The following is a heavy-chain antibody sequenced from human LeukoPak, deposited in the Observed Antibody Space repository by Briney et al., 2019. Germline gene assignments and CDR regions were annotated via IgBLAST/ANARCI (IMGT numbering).Heavy chain of an antibody. Sequence: QSGGSLRLSCAASGFTFSSYAMHWVRQAPGKGLEWVAVISYDGSNKYYADSVKGRFTISRDNAKNSLYLQMNSLRAEDTAVYYCARVSGYSYGPYWGQGTLVTVSS. CDR2: ISYDGSNK. CDR1: GFTFSSYA. V-gene: IGHV3-30-3*01. D-gene: IGHD5-18*01. J-gene: IGHJ4*02. CDR3: ARVSGYSYGPY.